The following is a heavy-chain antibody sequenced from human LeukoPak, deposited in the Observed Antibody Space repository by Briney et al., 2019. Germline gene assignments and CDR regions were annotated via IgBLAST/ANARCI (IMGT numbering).Heavy chain of an antibody. CDR2: IGTSSSRI. J-gene: IGHJ4*02. D-gene: IGHD2-2*01. V-gene: IGHV3-48*01. CDR3: ARGPSSQFRTDY. Sequence: GGSLRLSCAASGFTFSSYAMHWVRQAPGKGLEWVSYIGTSSSRIYYADSVKGRFTISRDNAKNSLYLQMNGLRAEDTAVYYCARGPSSQFRTDYWGQGTLVAVSS. CDR1: GFTFSSYA.